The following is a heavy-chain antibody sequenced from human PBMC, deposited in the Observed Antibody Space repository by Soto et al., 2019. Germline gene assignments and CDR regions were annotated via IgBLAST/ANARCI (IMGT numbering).Heavy chain of an antibody. CDR2: IKEDGSEK. D-gene: IGHD3-10*01. CDR3: ARPLYGSGSVWFDP. CDR1: GFTFSGYW. J-gene: IGHJ5*02. Sequence: GVLRLSCSASGFTFSGYWMTWVRQAPGKGLEWVANIKEDGSEKYYVDSVKGRFTISRDNPKNSLYLQMNSLRADDTAVYYCARPLYGSGSVWFDPWGQGTLVTVSS. V-gene: IGHV3-7*03.